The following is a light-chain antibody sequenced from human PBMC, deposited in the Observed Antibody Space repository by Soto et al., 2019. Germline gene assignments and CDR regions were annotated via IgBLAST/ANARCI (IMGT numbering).Light chain of an antibody. J-gene: IGKJ2*01. V-gene: IGKV1-5*03. CDR2: KAS. CDR1: QSISSW. Sequence: DIQMTQSPSTLSASVGDRVTITCRASQSISSWLAWYQQKPGKAPKLLIYKASSLESGVPSRFSGSGSGTEFTLTISSLQSDDFATYYCHQYNSYSFGQGTKLEIK. CDR3: HQYNSYS.